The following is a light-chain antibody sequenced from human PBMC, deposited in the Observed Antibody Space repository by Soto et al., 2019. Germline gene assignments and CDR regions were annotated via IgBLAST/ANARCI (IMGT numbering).Light chain of an antibody. CDR2: AAS. Sequence: EIVLTQSPGTLSLSPGERATLSCRASQSVSSNYLAWYQQKPGQAPRLLIYAASSRATGIPDRFSGSGSGTDFTLTISRLEPEDFAVYYCQQFGSSSITFGQGTRLEIK. J-gene: IGKJ5*01. CDR3: QQFGSSSIT. V-gene: IGKV3-20*01. CDR1: QSVSSNY.